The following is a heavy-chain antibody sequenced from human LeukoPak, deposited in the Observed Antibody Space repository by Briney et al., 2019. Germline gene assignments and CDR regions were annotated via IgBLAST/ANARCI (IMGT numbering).Heavy chain of an antibody. J-gene: IGHJ3*02. CDR3: ARDPTLSGPDDALDN. CDR1: GYSFTGYY. D-gene: IGHD1-26*01. CDR2: INPNSGGT. V-gene: IGHV1-2*02. Sequence: ASVKVSCKASGYSFTGYYMHWVRQAPGQGLEWMGWINPNSGGTNYAQKFQGRVTMTGDTSISTAYMELSSLRSDDTAVFFCARDPTLSGPDDALDNWGQGTMVTVSS.